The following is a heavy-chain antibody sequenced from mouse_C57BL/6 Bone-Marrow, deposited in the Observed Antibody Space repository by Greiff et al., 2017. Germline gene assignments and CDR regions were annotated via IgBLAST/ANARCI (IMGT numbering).Heavy chain of an antibody. D-gene: IGHD2-5*01. V-gene: IGHV2-2*01. CDR1: GFSLTSYG. Sequence: QVQLQQSGPGLVQPSQSLSITCTVSGFSLTSYGVHWVRQSPGKGLEWLGVIWSGGSTDYNAAFISRLSISKDNSKSQVFFKMSSLQADDTAIYYCARTSNSWFAYWGQGTLVTVSA. CDR2: IWSGGST. CDR3: ARTSNSWFAY. J-gene: IGHJ3*01.